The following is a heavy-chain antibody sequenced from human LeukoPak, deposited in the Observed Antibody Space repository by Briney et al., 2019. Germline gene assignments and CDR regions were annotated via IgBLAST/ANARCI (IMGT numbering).Heavy chain of an antibody. CDR2: LSYTGKT. V-gene: IGHV4-59*02. J-gene: IGHJ4*02. CDR1: GVSVSTSH. Sequence: SETLSLTCNVSGVSVSTSHWNWIRQRPGKGLEWIGCLSYTGKTDYNPSLKSQVSISLGSSNSHFSLKLTSVTAADTAVYYCSEGYFEPFDHWGQGILVTVSS. CDR3: SEGYFEPFDH. D-gene: IGHD2/OR15-2a*01.